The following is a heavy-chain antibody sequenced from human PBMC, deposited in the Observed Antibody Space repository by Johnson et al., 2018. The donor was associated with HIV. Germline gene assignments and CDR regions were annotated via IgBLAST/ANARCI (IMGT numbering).Heavy chain of an antibody. D-gene: IGHD3-10*01. CDR3: AQNNMVRGFVWLDGPV. CDR1: QFTLRSYH. V-gene: IGHV3-25*05. J-gene: IGHJ3*01. CDR2: VNPNGGNT. Sequence: VHLVESGGGLAKPAWSPRLSCEASQFTLRSYHMNCVRQAPGNGLDLVGQVNPNGGNTYLIDSGKDRFNTSRDNAKNTLHLQMTSLRDEDSAVYHCAQNNMVRGFVWLDGPVWGQGTMVTVS.